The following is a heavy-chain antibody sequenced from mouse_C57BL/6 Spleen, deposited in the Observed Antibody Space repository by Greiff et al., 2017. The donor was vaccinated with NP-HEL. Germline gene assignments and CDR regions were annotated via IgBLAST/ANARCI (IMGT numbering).Heavy chain of an antibody. D-gene: IGHD1-1*01. Sequence: QVQLQQPGAELVRPGSSVKLSCKASGYTFTSYWMHWVKQRPIQGLEWIGNIDPSDSENHYNQKFKDKATLPVQESSSTAYMQLSSLTSEDSAVYYCARVYYYGSSYAPDYWGQGTTLTVSS. CDR3: ARVYYYGSSYAPDY. J-gene: IGHJ2*01. CDR2: IDPSDSEN. V-gene: IGHV1-52*01. CDR1: GYTFTSYW.